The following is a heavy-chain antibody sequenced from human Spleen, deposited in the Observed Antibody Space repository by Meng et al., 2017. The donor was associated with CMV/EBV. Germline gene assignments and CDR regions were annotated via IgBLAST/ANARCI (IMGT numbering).Heavy chain of an antibody. CDR2: SSGGST. CDR1: GFTFSSYA. J-gene: IGHJ4*02. Sequence: GGSLRLSCAASGFTFSSYAMNWVRQAPGKGLEWVSGSSGGSTYYADSVKGRFTISRDDSKNTLYLEMNRLRAEDTAVYYCAKDRGRGRGYSYGYFNYWGQGTLVNVSS. V-gene: IGHV3-23*01. CDR3: AKDRGRGRGYSYGYFNY. D-gene: IGHD5-18*01.